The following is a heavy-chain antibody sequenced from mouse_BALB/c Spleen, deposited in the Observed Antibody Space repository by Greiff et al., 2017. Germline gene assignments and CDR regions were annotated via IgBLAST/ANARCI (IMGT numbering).Heavy chain of an antibody. Sequence: VQLQQSGPGLVKPSQSLSLPCTVTGYSITSDYAWNWIRQFPGNKLEWMGYISYSGSTSYNPSLKSRISNTRDTSKNQFFLQLNSVTTEDTATYYCARLGDGNFDYWGQGTTLTVSA. V-gene: IGHV3-2*02. D-gene: IGHD2-1*01. CDR2: ISYSGST. J-gene: IGHJ2*01. CDR3: ARLGDGNFDY. CDR1: GYSITSDYA.